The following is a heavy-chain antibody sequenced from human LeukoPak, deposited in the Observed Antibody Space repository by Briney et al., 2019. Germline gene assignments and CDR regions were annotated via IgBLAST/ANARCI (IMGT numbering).Heavy chain of an antibody. CDR3: ARALRGGYSYGSFHP. D-gene: IGHD5-18*01. Sequence: GGSLRLSCAASGFTFSSYWMPWVRQAPGKGLVWVSRINSDGSSTSYADSVKGRFTISRDNAKNTLYLQMNSLRAEDTAVYYCARALRGGYSYGSFHPWGQGTLVTVSS. CDR2: INSDGSST. J-gene: IGHJ5*02. V-gene: IGHV3-74*01. CDR1: GFTFSSYW.